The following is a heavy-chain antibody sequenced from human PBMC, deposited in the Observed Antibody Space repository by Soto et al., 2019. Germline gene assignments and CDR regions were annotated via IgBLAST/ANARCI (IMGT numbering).Heavy chain of an antibody. J-gene: IGHJ4*02. CDR1: GDSISSYY. CDR3: ARSYRGSGWFPYYFDY. V-gene: IGHV4-59*01. D-gene: IGHD6-13*01. Sequence: QVQLQESGPGLVKPSETLSLTCTVSGDSISSYYWSWIRQPPGKGLEWIGYIYYSGSTNYNPSLKSRVTISVDTSKNQFSLKLSSVTAADTAVYYCARSYRGSGWFPYYFDYGSQGSPVTVSS. CDR2: IYYSGST.